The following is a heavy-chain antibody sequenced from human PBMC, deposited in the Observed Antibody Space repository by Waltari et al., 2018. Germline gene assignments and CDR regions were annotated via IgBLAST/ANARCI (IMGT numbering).Heavy chain of an antibody. V-gene: IGHV4-38-2*01. D-gene: IGHD1-1*01. CDR3: VRLDDY. CDR1: GYSISNDYY. J-gene: IGHJ4*02. CDR2: IRSTTGST. Sequence: QVQLQESGPGLVKPSETLSLTCAVSGYSISNDYYWGWIRQPPGKGLEYVGYIRSTTGSTYYNPSLKSRVTISKDTSKNQFSLKLSSVTAADTAVYYCVRLDDYWGQGVVVTVTS.